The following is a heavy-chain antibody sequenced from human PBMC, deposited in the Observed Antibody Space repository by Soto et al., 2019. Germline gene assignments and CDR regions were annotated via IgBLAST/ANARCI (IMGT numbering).Heavy chain of an antibody. CDR1: GYTFTSYG. J-gene: IGHJ4*02. CDR2: ISAYNGNT. D-gene: IGHD1-26*01. V-gene: IGHV1-18*04. CDR3: ARVNSIVGATKTFDY. Sequence: ASVKVSCKASGYTFTSYGISWVRQAPGQGLEWMGWISAYNGNTNYAQKLQGRVTMTTDTSTSTACMELRSLRSDDTAVYYCARVNSIVGATKTFDYWGQGTLVTVS.